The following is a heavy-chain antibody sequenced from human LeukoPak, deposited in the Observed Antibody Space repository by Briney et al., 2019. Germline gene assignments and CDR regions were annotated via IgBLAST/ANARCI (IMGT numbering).Heavy chain of an antibody. Sequence: SETLSLTCTVSGGSISSSSYYWGWIRQPPGKGLEWIGYIYYSGSTNYNPSLKSRLTILVDTSKNQFSLRLSSVTAADTAVYYCAGHGRQYYYDSYFDYWGQGILVTVSS. CDR2: IYYSGST. J-gene: IGHJ4*02. D-gene: IGHD3-22*01. CDR1: GGSISSSSYY. V-gene: IGHV4-61*05. CDR3: AGHGRQYYYDSYFDY.